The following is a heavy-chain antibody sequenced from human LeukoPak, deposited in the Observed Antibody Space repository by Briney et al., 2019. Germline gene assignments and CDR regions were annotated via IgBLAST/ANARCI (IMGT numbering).Heavy chain of an antibody. D-gene: IGHD5-24*01. Sequence: GGSLRLSCTASGFTFGDYAMSWVRQAPGKGLEWVSGISWNSGSIGYADSVKGRFTISRDNAKNSLYLQMNSLRAEDTALYYCAKTSKGRDGYNYGPNFDYWGQGTLVTVSS. J-gene: IGHJ4*02. V-gene: IGHV3-9*01. CDR3: AKTSKGRDGYNYGPNFDY. CDR2: ISWNSGSI. CDR1: GFTFGDYA.